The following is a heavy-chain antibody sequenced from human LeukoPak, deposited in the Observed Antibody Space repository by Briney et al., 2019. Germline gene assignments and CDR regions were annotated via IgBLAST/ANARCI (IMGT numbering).Heavy chain of an antibody. CDR1: GGSISRYF. J-gene: IGHJ5*02. V-gene: IGHV4-4*09. CDR2: IYSSGST. CDR3: ARDSSSWNGWFDP. D-gene: IGHD6-13*01. Sequence: SETLSLTCTVSGGSISRYFWSWIRQPPGKGLEWIGYIYSSGSTNYNPSLKSRVTIPVDTSKNQFSLKLSSVTAVDSAVYYCARDSSSWNGWFDPWGQGTLVTVSS.